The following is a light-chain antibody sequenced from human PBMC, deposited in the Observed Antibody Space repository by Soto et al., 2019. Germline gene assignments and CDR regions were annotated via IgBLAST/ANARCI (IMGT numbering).Light chain of an antibody. CDR3: QQYYSYPRT. CDR2: GAS. V-gene: IGKV1-6*01. J-gene: IGKJ1*01. Sequence: AIQITQSPSSLAASVGDRVTISCRASQGIGNALGWYQQKPGKPPKVLIYGASNLQSGVPSRFSGSGSGTDFTLTISCLQSEDFATYYCQQYYSYPRTFGQGTKVDIK. CDR1: QGIGNA.